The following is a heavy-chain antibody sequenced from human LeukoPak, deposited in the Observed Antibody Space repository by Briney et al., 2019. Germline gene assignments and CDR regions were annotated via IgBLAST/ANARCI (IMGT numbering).Heavy chain of an antibody. CDR1: GYSFTSYW. Sequence: GESLKISCKGSGYSFTSYWIGWVRQMPGKGLEWMGIIYPGDSDTRYSPSFQGQVTISADKSISTAYLQWSSLKASDTVMYYCARVQPYYYYYMDVWGKGTTVTVSS. CDR3: ARVQPYYYYYMDV. D-gene: IGHD1-1*01. J-gene: IGHJ6*03. V-gene: IGHV5-51*01. CDR2: IYPGDSDT.